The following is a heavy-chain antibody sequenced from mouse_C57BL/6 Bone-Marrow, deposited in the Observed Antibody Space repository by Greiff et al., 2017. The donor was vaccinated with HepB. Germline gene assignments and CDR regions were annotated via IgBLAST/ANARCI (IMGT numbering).Heavy chain of an antibody. J-gene: IGHJ2*01. CDR3: AREWRDYYFDY. V-gene: IGHV1-53*01. Sequence: VQLQESGTELVKPGASVKLSCKASGYTFTSYWMHWVKQRPGQGLEWIGNINPSNGGTNYNEKFKSKASLTVDKSSSTAYMQLSSLTSEDSAVYYCAREWRDYYFDYWGQGTTLTVSS. D-gene: IGHD1-3*01. CDR2: INPSNGGT. CDR1: GYTFTSYW.